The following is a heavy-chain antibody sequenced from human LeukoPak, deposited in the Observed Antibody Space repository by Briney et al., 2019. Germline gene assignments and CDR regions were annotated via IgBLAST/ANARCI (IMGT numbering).Heavy chain of an antibody. V-gene: IGHV2-5*02. CDR2: VYWDDDT. Sequence: SGPTLGKPTQTLTLTCTFSGFSLSTSGLNVGWIRLPPGKALEWLALVYWDDDTRYSPSLRDRLTITKDTSKKQVVLTITNMDPVDTATYYCAHGFIRQAGDFRHWGQGTLVTVSS. CDR1: GFSLSTSGLN. D-gene: IGHD6-19*01. J-gene: IGHJ1*01. CDR3: AHGFIRQAGDFRH.